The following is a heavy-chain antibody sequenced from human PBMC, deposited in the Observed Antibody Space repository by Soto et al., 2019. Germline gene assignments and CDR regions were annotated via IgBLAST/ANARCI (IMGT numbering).Heavy chain of an antibody. Sequence: GGSLRLSCAASGFTVSSSYMNWVRQAPGKGLEWVSVIYSAGSTYYADSVKGRFTISRDNSKNTLYLQMNSLRAEDTAVYYCAREIGYSYGPFDYWGQGTLVTVSS. CDR1: GFTVSSSY. J-gene: IGHJ4*02. V-gene: IGHV3-66*01. CDR3: AREIGYSYGPFDY. CDR2: IYSAGST. D-gene: IGHD5-18*01.